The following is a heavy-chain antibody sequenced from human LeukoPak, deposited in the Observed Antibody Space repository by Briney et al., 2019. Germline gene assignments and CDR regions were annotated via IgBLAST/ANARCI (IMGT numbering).Heavy chain of an antibody. CDR1: GGSISKYY. J-gene: IGHJ4*02. CDR3: AREGAAYDSSGYNIGDYFDC. CDR2: IYYSGST. D-gene: IGHD3-22*01. Sequence: SETLSLTCTVSGGSISKYYWNWIRQPPGKGLEWIGYIYYSGSTNYNPSLKSRVTISVDTSKNQFSLKLSSVTAADTAVYYCAREGAAYDSSGYNIGDYFDCWGQGTLVTVSS. V-gene: IGHV4-59*01.